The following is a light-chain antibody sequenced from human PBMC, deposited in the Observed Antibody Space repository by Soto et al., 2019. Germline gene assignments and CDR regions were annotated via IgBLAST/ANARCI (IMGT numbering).Light chain of an antibody. J-gene: IGKJ1*01. V-gene: IGKV3-20*01. Sequence: ELVLTQSPGSLSLSPGERDTLSCSASQSVSSSYLAWYQQKPGQAPRLLIYGASSRATGIPDRFSGSGSGTDFTLTIRRLEQEDWAVDDGQQYGSSPPTFGQGTKVAIK. CDR3: QQYGSSPPT. CDR2: GAS. CDR1: QSVSSSY.